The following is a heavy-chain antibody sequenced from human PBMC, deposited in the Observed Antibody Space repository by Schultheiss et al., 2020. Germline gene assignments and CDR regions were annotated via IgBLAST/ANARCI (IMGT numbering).Heavy chain of an antibody. V-gene: IGHV1-18*01. CDR3: ARDYWHYYDSSGYYYFDY. D-gene: IGHD3-22*01. CDR2: ISAYNGNT. CDR1: GYTFTSYG. Sequence: APVKVSCKASGYTFTSYGISWVRQAPGQGLEWMGWISAYNGNTNYAQKLQGRVTMTTDTSTSTAYMELRSLRSDDTAVYYCARDYWHYYDSSGYYYFDYWGQGTLVTVSS. J-gene: IGHJ4*02.